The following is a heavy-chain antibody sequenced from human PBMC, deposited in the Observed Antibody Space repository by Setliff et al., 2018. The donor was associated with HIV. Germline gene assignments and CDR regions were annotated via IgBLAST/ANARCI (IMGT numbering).Heavy chain of an antibody. CDR3: ARHEGVLQEDGGFDS. Sequence: PSETLSLTCTVSGGSISSYYWSWIRQPPEKGLEWIGYIYDRGGTNYNPSLKSRVTISLDTSQNQFSLRLTSVTAADTALYYCARHEGVLQEDGGFDSWGQGTPVTVS. V-gene: IGHV4-59*08. CDR1: GGSISSYY. D-gene: IGHD2-2*01. J-gene: IGHJ4*02. CDR2: IYDRGGT.